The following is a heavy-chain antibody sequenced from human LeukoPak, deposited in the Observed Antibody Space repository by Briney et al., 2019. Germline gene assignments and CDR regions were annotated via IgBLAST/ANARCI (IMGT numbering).Heavy chain of an antibody. CDR3: ARDWDSSSWYLIKDAFDI. CDR2: ISYDGSNK. D-gene: IGHD6-13*01. J-gene: IGHJ3*02. V-gene: IGHV3-30*03. Sequence: GRSLRLSCAASGFTFSSYGMHWVRQAPGKGLEWVAVISYDGSNKYYADSVKGRFTISRDNAKNSLYLQMNSLRAEDTAVYYCARDWDSSSWYLIKDAFDIWGQGTMVTVSS. CDR1: GFTFSSYG.